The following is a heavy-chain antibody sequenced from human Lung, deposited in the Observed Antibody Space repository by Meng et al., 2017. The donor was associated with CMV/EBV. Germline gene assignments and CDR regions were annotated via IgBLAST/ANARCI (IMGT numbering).Heavy chain of an antibody. Sequence: ASAXVSXXASGYTFTSYNINWVRQATGQGLEWMGWMNPNSGNTGSAQRFQGRVTLTRNTSISTAYMELSSLRSEDTAVYYCAREIAAAGPYYYYYALDVWGQGATVTVSS. J-gene: IGHJ6*02. CDR1: GYTFTSYN. CDR2: MNPNSGNT. D-gene: IGHD6-13*01. V-gene: IGHV1-8*01. CDR3: AREIAAAGPYYYYYALDV.